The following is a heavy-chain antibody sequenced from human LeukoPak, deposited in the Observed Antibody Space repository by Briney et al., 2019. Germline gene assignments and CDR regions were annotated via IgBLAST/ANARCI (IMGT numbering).Heavy chain of an antibody. Sequence: GGSLRLSCAASGFTFSSYAVSWVRQAPGKGLEWVSAISGSGGSTYYADSVKGRFTISRDNSKNTVYLQLSSLRADDTAVYYCVRNRAGCGCNDCWGQGTLVTVSS. V-gene: IGHV3-23*01. D-gene: IGHD2-21*01. J-gene: IGHJ4*02. CDR2: ISGSGGST. CDR3: VRNRAGCGCNDC. CDR1: GFTFSSYA.